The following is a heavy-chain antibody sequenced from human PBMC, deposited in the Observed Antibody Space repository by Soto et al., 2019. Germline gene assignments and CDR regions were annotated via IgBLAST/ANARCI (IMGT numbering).Heavy chain of an antibody. V-gene: IGHV4-30-4*01. CDR1: GGSISSGDYY. CDR3: ARDKYCISTSCPFLGGMDV. CDR2: IYYSGST. D-gene: IGHD2-2*01. Sequence: QVQLQESGPGLVKPSQTLSLTCTVSGGSISSGDYYWSWIRQPPGKGLEWIGYIYYSGSTYYNPSXXGRVTISVDTXXNXFXXKLSSVTAADTAVYYCARDKYCISTSCPFLGGMDVWGQGTTVTVSS. J-gene: IGHJ6*02.